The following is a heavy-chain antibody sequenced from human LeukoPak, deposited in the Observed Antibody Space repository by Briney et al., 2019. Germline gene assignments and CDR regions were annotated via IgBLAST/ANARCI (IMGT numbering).Heavy chain of an antibody. Sequence: TGGSLRLSCAASGFSVSKAWMSWVRQAPGKGLEWVGRIKSKTDGETIQYAAPVEGRFTISRDDSKNTLDLQMNSLKTEDTAVYYCTTDSRTAAPPHFDYWGQGSLVTVSS. CDR3: TTDSRTAAPPHFDY. V-gene: IGHV3-15*01. J-gene: IGHJ4*02. D-gene: IGHD6-13*01. CDR2: IKSKTDGETI. CDR1: GFSVSKAW.